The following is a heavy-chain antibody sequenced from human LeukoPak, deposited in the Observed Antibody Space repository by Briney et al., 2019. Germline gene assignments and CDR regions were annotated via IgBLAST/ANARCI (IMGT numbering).Heavy chain of an antibody. D-gene: IGHD3-3*01. CDR1: GFTFSSYS. CDR3: TTNQGYDFWSGYCDY. V-gene: IGHV3-21*04. Sequence: GGSLRLSCAASGFTFSSYSMNWVRQAPGKGLEWVSSISSSSSYIYYADSVKGRFTISRDNSKNTLYLQMNSLKTEDTAVYYCTTNQGYDFWSGYCDYWGQGTLVTVSS. CDR2: ISSSSSYI. J-gene: IGHJ4*02.